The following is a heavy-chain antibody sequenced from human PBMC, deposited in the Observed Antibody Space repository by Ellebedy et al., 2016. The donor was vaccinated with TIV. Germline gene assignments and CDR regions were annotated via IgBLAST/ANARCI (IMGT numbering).Heavy chain of an antibody. V-gene: IGHV3-30*02. J-gene: IGHJ4*02. CDR2: IVSEGTTR. D-gene: IGHD3-3*01. CDR3: ARDGIGYYPGDY. CDR1: GLDFRRYG. Sequence: GESLKISCEVSGLDFRRYGMHWVRQAPGKGLEWVGFIVSEGTTRIYADSVRGRFSISRDNSQNTLYLQISSLTVDDTATYYCARDGIGYYPGDYWGQGTVVTVSA.